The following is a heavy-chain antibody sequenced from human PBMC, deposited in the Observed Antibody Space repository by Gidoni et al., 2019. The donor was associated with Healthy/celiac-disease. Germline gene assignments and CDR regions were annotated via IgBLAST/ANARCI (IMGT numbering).Heavy chain of an antibody. CDR1: GFTFDDYA. CDR3: AKEMSGYSYGFDY. J-gene: IGHJ4*02. CDR2: ISWNSGSI. Sequence: RLSCTASGFTFDDYAMHWVRQAPGKGLEWVSGISWNSGSIGYADSVKGRFTISRDNAKNSLYLQMNSLRAEDTALYYCAKEMSGYSYGFDYWGQGTLVTVSS. D-gene: IGHD5-18*01. V-gene: IGHV3-9*01.